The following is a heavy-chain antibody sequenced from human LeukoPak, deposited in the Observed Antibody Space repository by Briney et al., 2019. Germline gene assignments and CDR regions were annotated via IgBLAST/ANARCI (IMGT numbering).Heavy chain of an antibody. J-gene: IGHJ6*03. Sequence: NPSETLSLTCTVSGGSISSTNYYWGWIRQPPGKGLEWIGSIYYSGSTYYNPSLKSRVTISVDTSKNQFSLKVSSVTAADTAVYYCARAPRYNWNDFGYYYYYMDVWGKGTTVTISS. D-gene: IGHD1-1*01. V-gene: IGHV4-39*07. CDR1: GGSISSTNYY. CDR2: IYYSGST. CDR3: ARAPRYNWNDFGYYYYYMDV.